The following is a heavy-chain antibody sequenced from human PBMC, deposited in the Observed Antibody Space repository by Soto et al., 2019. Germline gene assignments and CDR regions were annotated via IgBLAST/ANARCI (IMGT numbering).Heavy chain of an antibody. CDR1: GFTFDSHE. D-gene: IGHD2-2*01. V-gene: IGHV3-23*01. J-gene: IGHJ4*02. CDR3: AKYCVSTSCYARHFDS. Sequence: GGSLRLSCAASGFTFDSHEMSWVRQAPGKGLEWVSTISARGGSTYYAPSVKGRFTVSRDNSKNTLYLQMSSLRDEDTALYYCAKYCVSTSCYARHFDSWGQGTLVTVSS. CDR2: ISARGGST.